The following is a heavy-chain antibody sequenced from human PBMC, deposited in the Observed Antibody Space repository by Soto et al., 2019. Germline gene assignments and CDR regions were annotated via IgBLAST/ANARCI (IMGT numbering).Heavy chain of an antibody. CDR2: INHSGST. Sequence: QVQLQQWGAGLLRPSETLSLTCAVYDGSLSGYQWSWIRQPPGKGLEWIGEINHSGSTNYNPSLQSRVTIAVDTSKNQFVLKVTSVTDADTAVYYCARRPYGFDVWGQGTMVTVSS. V-gene: IGHV4-34*01. CDR3: ARRPYGFDV. J-gene: IGHJ3*01. D-gene: IGHD6-6*01. CDR1: DGSLSGYQ.